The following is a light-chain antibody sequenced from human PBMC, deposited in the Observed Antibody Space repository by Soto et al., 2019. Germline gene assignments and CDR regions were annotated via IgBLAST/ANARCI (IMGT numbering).Light chain of an antibody. V-gene: IGKV1-5*01. CDR1: QSINRW. CDR3: QEYNTYSWA. CDR2: DAS. J-gene: IGKJ1*01. Sequence: DIQMSQSPFGLSASVGDSVTIACRASQSINRWLAWYQQKPGRAPNLLIYDASSLQSGVPSRFSGSGSGTEFALTISSLQPDDCATYLCQEYNTYSWAFGQGTKVDI.